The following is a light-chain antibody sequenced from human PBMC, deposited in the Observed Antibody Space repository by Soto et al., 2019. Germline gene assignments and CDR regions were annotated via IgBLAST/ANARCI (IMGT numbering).Light chain of an antibody. CDR1: QDINRW. CDR3: QQADSFPFT. V-gene: IGKV1-12*01. Sequence: DIQMTQSPSSVSASVGDRVTITCRASQDINRWLAWYQQKPGKAPKLLIYAASTFQSGVPSRFSGSGSGTAFSLTISSLQPEDFATYHCQQADSFPFTFGQGTKLEIK. CDR2: AAS. J-gene: IGKJ2*01.